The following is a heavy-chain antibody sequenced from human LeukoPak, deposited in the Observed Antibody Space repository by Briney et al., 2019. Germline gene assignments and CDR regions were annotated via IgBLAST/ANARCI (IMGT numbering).Heavy chain of an antibody. Sequence: PGRSLRLSCAASGFTFSSYAMHWVRQAPGKGLEWVAVISYDGSNKYYADSVKGRFTISRDNSKNTLYLQMNSLRAEDTAVYYCARAPARPSHIVVVTAIGVDYWGQGTLVTVSS. CDR3: ARAPARPSHIVVVTAIGVDY. J-gene: IGHJ4*02. V-gene: IGHV3-30-3*01. D-gene: IGHD2-21*02. CDR1: GFTFSSYA. CDR2: ISYDGSNK.